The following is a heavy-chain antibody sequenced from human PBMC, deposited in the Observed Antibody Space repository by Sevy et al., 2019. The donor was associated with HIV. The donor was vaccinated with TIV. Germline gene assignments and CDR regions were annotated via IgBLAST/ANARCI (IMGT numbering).Heavy chain of an antibody. V-gene: IGHV1-69*13. Sequence: ASVKVSFKASGGTFSNYALSWVRQAPGQGLEWMGGIIPIFGTTNLAQTFQGRVTITADHSRSTDYMELSSLRAADTAVYYCARTPPLTIPGTTDVYFDNWGQGTLVTVSS. CDR3: ARTPPLTIPGTTDVYFDN. CDR2: IIPIFGTT. J-gene: IGHJ4*02. CDR1: GGTFSNYA. D-gene: IGHD1-7*01.